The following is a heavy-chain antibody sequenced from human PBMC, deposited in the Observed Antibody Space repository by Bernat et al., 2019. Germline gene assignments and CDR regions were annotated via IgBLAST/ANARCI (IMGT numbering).Heavy chain of an antibody. J-gene: IGHJ4*02. CDR1: GFTFSTYA. CDR3: ARQSAYDFWSGYYFDY. D-gene: IGHD3-3*01. V-gene: IGHV3-30*04. Sequence: QVQLVESGGGVVQPGRSLRLSCAASGFTFSTYAIHWVRQAPGKGLEWVAVISYDGSNKYYADSVKGRFTISRDNSKNTLYLQMNSLRAEDTAVYYCARQSAYDFWSGYYFDYWGQGTLVTVSS. CDR2: ISYDGSNK.